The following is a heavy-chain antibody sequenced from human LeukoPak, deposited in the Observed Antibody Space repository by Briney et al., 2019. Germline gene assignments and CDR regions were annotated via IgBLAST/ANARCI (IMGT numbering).Heavy chain of an antibody. D-gene: IGHD2-15*01. V-gene: IGHV1-2*02. CDR3: ARLWGYHDSFDI. J-gene: IGHJ3*02. CDR1: GYTFTGYY. Sequence: ASVKVSCTASGYTFTGYYLHWVRQAPGQGLEWMAWIHPNSGGTNYAQKFQGRVTMTRDTSISTAYMELSRLTSDDTAFYYCARLWGYHDSFDIWGQGTMVTVSS. CDR2: IHPNSGGT.